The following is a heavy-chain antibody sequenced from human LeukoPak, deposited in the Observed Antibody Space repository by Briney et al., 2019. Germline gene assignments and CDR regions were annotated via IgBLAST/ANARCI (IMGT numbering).Heavy chain of an antibody. CDR3: ATSSWYRLAY. V-gene: IGHV3-72*01. CDR1: GFTFSDSF. D-gene: IGHD6-13*01. J-gene: IGHJ4*02. Sequence: GSLRLSCAASGFTFSDSFMSWVRQAPGKGLEWVGRSRNKADSYTAEYAASVKGRFTISRDESKNSLYLQISSLETEDAAVYYCATSSWYRLAYWGQGSLVTVSS. CDR2: SRNKADSYTA.